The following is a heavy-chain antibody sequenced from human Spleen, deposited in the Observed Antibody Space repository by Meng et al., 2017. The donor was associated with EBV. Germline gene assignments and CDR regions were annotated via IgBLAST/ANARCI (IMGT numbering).Heavy chain of an antibody. Sequence: QVQLVQSGAEVKKPGASVKVSCKTSGYTFTSFAMHWVRQAPGQGPEWMGWIHTGNGDTKYAQKFQGRVTISRDTSASTAYLDLRSLRSEDTAVYYCAKGTGAASWYNLDSWGQGTLVTVAS. CDR2: IHTGNGDT. J-gene: IGHJ4*02. CDR3: AKGTGAASWYNLDS. D-gene: IGHD1-14*01. CDR1: GYTFTSFA. V-gene: IGHV1-3*04.